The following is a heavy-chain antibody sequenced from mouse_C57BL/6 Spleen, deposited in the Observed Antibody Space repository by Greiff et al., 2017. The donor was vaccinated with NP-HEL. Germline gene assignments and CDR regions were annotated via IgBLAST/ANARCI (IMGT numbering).Heavy chain of an antibody. CDR2: IYPSDSET. V-gene: IGHV1-61*01. Sequence: VQLQQPGAELVRPGSSVKLSCKASGYTFTSYWMDWVKQRPGQGLEWIGNIYPSDSETHYNQKFKDKATLTVDKSSSTAYMQLSSLTSEDSAVYYCARRGSDYWYFDVWGTGTTVTVSS. CDR1: GYTFTSYW. J-gene: IGHJ1*03. CDR3: ARRGSDYWYFDV.